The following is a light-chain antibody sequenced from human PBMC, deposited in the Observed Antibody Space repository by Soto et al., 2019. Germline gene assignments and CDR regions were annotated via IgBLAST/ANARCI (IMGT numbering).Light chain of an antibody. CDR2: KAS. CDR3: QHYTS. J-gene: IGKJ3*01. CDR1: QNINSW. Sequence: DIQMTQSPSTLSASVGDRVTITCRASQNINSWLAWSQQKPGKAPKLLIYKASNLEPGVPSRFSGSGSGTEFTLTISSLQPDDFAAYYCQHYTSFGPGTKVDIK. V-gene: IGKV1-5*03.